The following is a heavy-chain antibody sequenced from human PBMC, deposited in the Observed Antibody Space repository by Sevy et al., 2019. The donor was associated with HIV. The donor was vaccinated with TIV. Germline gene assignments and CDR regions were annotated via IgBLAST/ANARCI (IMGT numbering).Heavy chain of an antibody. V-gene: IGHV3-30-3*01. Sequence: GGSLRLSCAASGFTFSSYAMHWVRQAPGNGLEWVAVISYDGSNKYYADSVKGRFTISRDNSKNTLYLQMNSLRAEDTAVYYCARDRYDFWSGRYYYYGMDVLGQGTPVTVSS. D-gene: IGHD3-3*01. CDR1: GFTFSSYA. CDR2: ISYDGSNK. CDR3: ARDRYDFWSGRYYYYGMDV. J-gene: IGHJ6*02.